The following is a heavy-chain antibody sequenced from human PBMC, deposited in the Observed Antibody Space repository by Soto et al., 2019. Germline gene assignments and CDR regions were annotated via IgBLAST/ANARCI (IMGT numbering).Heavy chain of an antibody. V-gene: IGHV3-23*01. J-gene: IGHJ6*02. Sequence: EVQLLESGGGLVQPGGSLRLSCAASGFTFSSYAMSWVRQAPGKGLEWVSTISGSGGNAYYADSVKGRFTISRDNSKNTLHLQMNSLRADDTAVYYRAKDGASGSYPPYYYYGMDVWGQGTTVTVSS. CDR1: GFTFSSYA. CDR2: ISGSGGNA. CDR3: AKDGASGSYPPYYYYGMDV. D-gene: IGHD1-26*01.